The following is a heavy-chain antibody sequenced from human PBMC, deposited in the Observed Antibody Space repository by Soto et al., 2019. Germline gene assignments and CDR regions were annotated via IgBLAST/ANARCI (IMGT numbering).Heavy chain of an antibody. CDR2: IYYSGST. V-gene: IGHV4-31*03. CDR3: AGTILKPYYNYGMDV. D-gene: IGHD3-3*01. J-gene: IGHJ6*02. CDR1: GGSISSGCYY. Sequence: QVQLQESGPGLVKHSQTLSLTCTVSGGSISSGCYYWSWIRQHPGKGLEWIGYIYYSGSTYYNPSPKSRVTTSVDTSKNQFSLKLSSVPAAYTAVYYCAGTILKPYYNYGMDVWGQGTTVTVSS.